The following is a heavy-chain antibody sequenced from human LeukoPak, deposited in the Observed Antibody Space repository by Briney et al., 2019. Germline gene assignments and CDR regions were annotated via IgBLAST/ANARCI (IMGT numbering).Heavy chain of an antibody. V-gene: IGHV1-18*01. J-gene: IGHJ3*02. CDR3: ARDPIAAADPDAFDI. CDR2: ISAYNGNT. CDR1: GYTFTSYG. D-gene: IGHD6-13*01. Sequence: GASVKVSCKASGYTFTSYGISWVRQAPGQGLEWMGWISAYNGNTNYAQKLQGRVTMTTDTSTSTAYMELRSLRSDDTAVYYCARDPIAAADPDAFDIWGQGTMVTVSS.